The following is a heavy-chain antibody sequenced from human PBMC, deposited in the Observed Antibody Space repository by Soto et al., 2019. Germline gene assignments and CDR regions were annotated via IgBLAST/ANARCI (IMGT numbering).Heavy chain of an antibody. Sequence: GGSLRLSCAASGFTFSSYAMHWVRQAPGKGLEWVAVISYDGSNKYYADSVKGRFTISRDNSKNTLYLQMNSLRAEDTAVYYCARSQTDVWGSYRYTVAHLWYYGMDVWGQGTTVTVSS. J-gene: IGHJ6*02. CDR1: GFTFSSYA. D-gene: IGHD3-16*02. CDR2: ISYDGSNK. CDR3: ARSQTDVWGSYRYTVAHLWYYGMDV. V-gene: IGHV3-30-3*01.